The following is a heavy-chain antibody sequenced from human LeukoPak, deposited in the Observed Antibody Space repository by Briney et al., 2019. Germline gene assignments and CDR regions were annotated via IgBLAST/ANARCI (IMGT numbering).Heavy chain of an antibody. Sequence: PGRSLRLSCAASGFTFSSFSMNWVRQAPGKGLEWVSSIGSRSSYIYYADSVKGRFTISRDNAKNSLYLQMNSLRAEDTAVYYCARRRSGRDSRHFDYWGQGTLVTVSS. D-gene: IGHD1-26*01. CDR2: IGSRSSYI. V-gene: IGHV3-21*01. CDR1: GFTFSSFS. CDR3: ARRRSGRDSRHFDY. J-gene: IGHJ4*02.